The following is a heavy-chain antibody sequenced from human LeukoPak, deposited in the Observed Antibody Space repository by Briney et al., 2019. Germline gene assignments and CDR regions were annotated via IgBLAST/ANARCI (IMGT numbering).Heavy chain of an antibody. CDR3: ARADRLHGGTYLIGP. D-gene: IGHD2-21*01. CDR2: INPNSGGR. CDR1: GYSFTDYH. Sequence: ASVKVTLKTSGYSFTDYHIHLVRQAPGQGLELMGLINPNSGGRRYAKKFQGRVTMTREKSISTVYMEVRWMTSDDTAIYYCARADRLHGGTYLIGPWGKGTLVTVSS. J-gene: IGHJ5*02. V-gene: IGHV1-2*02.